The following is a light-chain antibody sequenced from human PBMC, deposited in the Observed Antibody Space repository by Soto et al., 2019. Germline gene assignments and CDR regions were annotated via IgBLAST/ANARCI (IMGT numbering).Light chain of an antibody. Sequence: QSVLTQPPSASGTPGQRVTISCSGSSSNIGSKTVHWYQQLPGTAPKLLIYSNDLRPSGVPDRFSGSKSGTSASLAISGLQSEDGADYYCISYTCSSTLVVFGGGTQLTVL. CDR1: SSNIGSKT. CDR2: SND. CDR3: ISYTCSSTLVV. V-gene: IGLV1-44*01. J-gene: IGLJ2*01.